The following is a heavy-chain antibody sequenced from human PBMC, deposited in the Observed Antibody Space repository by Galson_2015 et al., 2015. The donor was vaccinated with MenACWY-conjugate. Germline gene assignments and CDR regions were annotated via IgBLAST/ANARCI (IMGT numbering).Heavy chain of an antibody. CDR2: IYYNGNT. Sequence: SETLSLTCTVSSVSISSFFWSWIRQPPGKGLEWIGYIYYNGNTNYNPSLESRVTLSVDTSKSQFSLKLTSMTAADTAIYYCARLGSGAFDIWGQGAMVIVSS. V-gene: IGHV4-59*08. D-gene: IGHD2-15*01. CDR1: SVSISSFF. J-gene: IGHJ3*02. CDR3: ARLGSGAFDI.